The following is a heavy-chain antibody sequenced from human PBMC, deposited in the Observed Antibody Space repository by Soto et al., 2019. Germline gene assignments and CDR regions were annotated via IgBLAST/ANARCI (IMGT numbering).Heavy chain of an antibody. J-gene: IGHJ4*02. Sequence: GGSLRLSCAASGFTFSTYCIHWVRQAPGKGLEWVAVISYDGNNKYFADSVKGRFTISRDNSENTLSLHMNSLRTEDTAVYYCAEGVGGGAGGVAGQLDYFDHWGQGTLVTFSS. CDR1: GFTFSTYC. V-gene: IGHV3-30*03. CDR3: AEGVGGGAGGVAGQLDYFDH. CDR2: ISYDGNNK. D-gene: IGHD6-19*01.